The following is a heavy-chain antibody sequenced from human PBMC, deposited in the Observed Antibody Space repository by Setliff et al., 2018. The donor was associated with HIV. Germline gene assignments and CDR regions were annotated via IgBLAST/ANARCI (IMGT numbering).Heavy chain of an antibody. V-gene: IGHV3-15*01. CDR1: GFTFSEVW. J-gene: IGHJ4*02. CDR3: SINSPLSS. D-gene: IGHD6-6*01. CDR2: IKNRPAGGTT. Sequence: GGSLRLSCAASGFTFSEVWVNWVRQAPGRGLEWVGRIKNRPAGGTTEYAAPVKGRFTISRDDSKNMAYLQMNSLKIEDTALYFCSINSPLSSWGQGTLVTVSS.